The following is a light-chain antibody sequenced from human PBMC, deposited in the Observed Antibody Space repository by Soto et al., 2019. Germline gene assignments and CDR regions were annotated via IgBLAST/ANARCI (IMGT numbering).Light chain of an antibody. CDR2: AAS. CDR1: HGISKY. Sequence: MTQSPSAMSASVGDRVTITCRASHGISKYLAWFQQRPGKVPRRLVYAASSLQSGVPSRFSGSGSGTEFTLTISSLQPEDFGTYYCLQHTSYPWTFGQRTIVAI. J-gene: IGKJ1*01. V-gene: IGKV1-17*03. CDR3: LQHTSYPWT.